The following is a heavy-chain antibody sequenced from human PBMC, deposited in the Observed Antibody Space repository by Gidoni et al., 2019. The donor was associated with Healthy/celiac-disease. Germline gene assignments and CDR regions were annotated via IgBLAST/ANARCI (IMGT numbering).Heavy chain of an antibody. CDR2: IYYSGST. J-gene: IGHJ4*02. CDR1: GGSISSGGYY. CDR3: AREEESWHTFDH. V-gene: IGHV4-31*03. Sequence: QVQLQESGPGLVKPSQTLSLTCTVSGGSISSGGYYWSWIRQHPGKGLEWIGYIYYSGSTYYNPSLKSRVTTSVDTSKNQFSLKVSSVTAADTAVYYCAREEESWHTFDHWGQGTLVTVSS. D-gene: IGHD3-10*01.